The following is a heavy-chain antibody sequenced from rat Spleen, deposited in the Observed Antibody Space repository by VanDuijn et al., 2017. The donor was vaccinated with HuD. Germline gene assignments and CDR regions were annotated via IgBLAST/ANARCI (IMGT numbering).Heavy chain of an antibody. D-gene: IGHD1-5*01. CDR2: VSNGGKT. CDR3: SRYEYRDNWGLVF. Sequence: QVQLKESGPGLVQPSQTLSLTCTVSGFSLTSNGVGWVRQPPGKGLEWLAAVSNGGKTYYNSGIKSRLTISRDTSKIQVFLKMNSLQTEEIAIYFCSRYEYRDNWGLVFWGQGTLVTVTS. CDR1: GFSLTSNG. J-gene: IGHJ3*01. V-gene: IGHV2S8*01.